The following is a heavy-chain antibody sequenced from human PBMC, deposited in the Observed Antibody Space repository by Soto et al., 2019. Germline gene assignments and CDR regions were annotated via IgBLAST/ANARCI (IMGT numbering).Heavy chain of an antibody. CDR2: INHSGST. J-gene: IGHJ6*03. CDR3: AREVIVVVPAAIAFYYYYYMDV. D-gene: IGHD2-2*01. V-gene: IGHV4-34*01. Sequence: SETLSLTCAVYGGSFSGYYWSWIRQPPGKGLEWIGEINHSGSTNYNPSLKSRVTISVDTSKNQFSLKLSSVTAADTAVYYCAREVIVVVPAAIAFYYYYYMDVWGKGTTVTVSS. CDR1: GGSFSGYY.